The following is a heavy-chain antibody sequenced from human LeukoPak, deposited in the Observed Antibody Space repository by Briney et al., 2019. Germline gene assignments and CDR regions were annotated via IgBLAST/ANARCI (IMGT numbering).Heavy chain of an antibody. D-gene: IGHD3-16*02. CDR3: AKVSGFKITFGGVID. J-gene: IGHJ4*02. Sequence: GGSLRLSCAASGFTFSNYAMNGVRQAPGRGLEWVAVISYDGSNKYYAESVKGRFTISRDNSKNTLYLQMNSLRAEDTAVFYCAKVSGFKITFGGVIDWGQGTPVTVSS. CDR2: ISYDGSNK. CDR1: GFTFSNYA. V-gene: IGHV3-30*18.